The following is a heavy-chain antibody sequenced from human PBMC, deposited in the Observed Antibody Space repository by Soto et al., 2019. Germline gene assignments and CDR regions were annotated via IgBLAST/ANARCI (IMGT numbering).Heavy chain of an antibody. CDR3: AKAPGNDPRTPNWFDP. V-gene: IGHV3-23*01. Sequence: HPSETLSPTCAVYGGSFSGYYWSWIRQPPGKGLGWVSAISGSGGSTYYADSVKGRFTISRDNSKNTLYLQMNSLRAEDTAVYYCAKAPGNDPRTPNWFDPWGQGTLVTVSS. J-gene: IGHJ5*02. CDR1: GGSFSGYY. CDR2: ISGSGGST.